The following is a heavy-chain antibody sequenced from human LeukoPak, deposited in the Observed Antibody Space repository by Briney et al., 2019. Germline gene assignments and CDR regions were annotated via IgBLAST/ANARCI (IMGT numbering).Heavy chain of an antibody. V-gene: IGHV1-46*01. J-gene: IGHJ4*02. Sequence: EASVKLSCKASGYTFGNYYMHWVRQAPGQGLEWMGVINPSGGSANYAQRFQGRLTMTRDTSTTTVYMELTSLTSEDTAVYYCASHPGTDYLIDYWGQGTLVTVSS. CDR2: INPSGGSA. CDR1: GYTFGNYY. D-gene: IGHD4-11*01. CDR3: ASHPGTDYLIDY.